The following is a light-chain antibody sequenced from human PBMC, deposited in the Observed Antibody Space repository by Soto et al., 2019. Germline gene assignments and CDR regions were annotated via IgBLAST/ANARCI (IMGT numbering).Light chain of an antibody. V-gene: IGKV1-9*01. CDR1: QGISSY. CDR2: AAS. Sequence: DIQLTQSPSFLSASVVDRVTITCRASQGISSYLAWYQKKPGKAPKLLMYAASTLQSGVPSRFSGSGSGTEFTLTISSLQPDDFATYYCQHYNSYSEAFGQGTKVDIK. J-gene: IGKJ1*01. CDR3: QHYNSYSEA.